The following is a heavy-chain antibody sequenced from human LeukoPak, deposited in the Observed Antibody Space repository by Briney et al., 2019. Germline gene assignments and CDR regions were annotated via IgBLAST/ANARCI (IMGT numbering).Heavy chain of an antibody. J-gene: IGHJ5*02. CDR1: GGSISADY. CDR2: IYTTGST. V-gene: IGHV4-4*07. CDR3: ARTHSSRYNWFDP. D-gene: IGHD6-13*01. Sequence: SETLSLTCSVSGGSISADYWIWIRQPAGKGLEWIGRIYTTGSTNYNPSLKSRVTMSVDTSKNQFSLTLSSVTAADTAVYYCARTHSSRYNWFDPWGQGTLVTVSS.